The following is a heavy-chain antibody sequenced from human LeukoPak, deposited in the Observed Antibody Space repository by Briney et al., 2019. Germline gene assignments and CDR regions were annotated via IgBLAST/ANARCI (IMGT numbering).Heavy chain of an antibody. D-gene: IGHD3-3*01. CDR3: AKDGDSSQGRYYDLNY. CDR2: IRYDGSNK. Sequence: GGSLRLSCAASRFTFSSYGMHWVRQAPGKGLEWVAFIRYDGSNKYYADSVKGRFTISRDNSKNTLYLQMNSLRAEDTAVYYCAKDGDSSQGRYYDLNYWGQGTLVTVSS. V-gene: IGHV3-30*02. CDR1: RFTFSSYG. J-gene: IGHJ4*02.